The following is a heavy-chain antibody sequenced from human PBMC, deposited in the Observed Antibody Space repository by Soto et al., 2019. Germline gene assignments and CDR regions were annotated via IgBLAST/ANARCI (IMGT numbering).Heavy chain of an antibody. Sequence: QVQLQESGPGLVKPSQTLSLTCTVSGGSISSGGYYWSWIRQHPGKGLEWIGYIYYSGSTYYNPSLKRRVTISVDTSKNQFSLKLSSVTAADTAVYYCARDGLDYGGKGQYFQHWGQGTLVTVSS. CDR1: GGSISSGGYY. J-gene: IGHJ1*01. V-gene: IGHV4-31*03. CDR2: IYYSGST. D-gene: IGHD4-17*01. CDR3: ARDGLDYGGKGQYFQH.